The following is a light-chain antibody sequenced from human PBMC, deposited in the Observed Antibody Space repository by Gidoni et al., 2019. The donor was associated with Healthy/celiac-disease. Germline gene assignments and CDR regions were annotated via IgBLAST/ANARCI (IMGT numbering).Light chain of an antibody. V-gene: IGKV1-9*01. CDR1: QGISSY. J-gene: IGKJ4*02. CDR2: AAS. CDR3: QQRNSYPPELT. Sequence: DIQLTQSPSFLSASVGDRATITCRASQGISSYFSWYQQKPRKATKLLLYAASTFQSGVPSRFSGSGSGTEFTLIISRVERGDLATYCSQQRNSYPPELTFGEGTKVEIK.